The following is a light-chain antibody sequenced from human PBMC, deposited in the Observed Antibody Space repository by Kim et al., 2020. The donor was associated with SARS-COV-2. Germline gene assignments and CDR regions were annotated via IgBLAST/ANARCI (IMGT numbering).Light chain of an antibody. CDR2: LNSDGSH. CDR1: SGHSSYA. V-gene: IGLV4-69*01. J-gene: IGLJ3*02. Sequence: QPVLTQSPSASASLGASVKLTCTLSSGHSSYAIAWHQQQPEKGPRYLMKLNSDGSHSKGDGIPDRFSGSSSGAERYLTISSLQSEDEADYYCQTWGTDNWVFGGGTKLTVL. CDR3: QTWGTDNWV.